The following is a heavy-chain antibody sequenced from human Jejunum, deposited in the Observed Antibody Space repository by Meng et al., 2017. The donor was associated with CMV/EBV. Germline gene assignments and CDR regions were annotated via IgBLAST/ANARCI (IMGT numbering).Heavy chain of an antibody. Sequence: VKVVQSGSELKKPGASVKVSCKASGYTFTSYAMNWVRQAPGQGLEWMGWINTNTGNPTYAQGFTGRFVFSLDTSVSTAYLQISSLKAEDTAVYYCARETLGYCSSTSCYIGPPDYWGQGTLVTVSS. CDR3: ARETLGYCSSTSCYIGPPDY. CDR1: GYTFTSYA. J-gene: IGHJ4*02. V-gene: IGHV7-4-1*02. D-gene: IGHD2-2*01. CDR2: INTNTGNP.